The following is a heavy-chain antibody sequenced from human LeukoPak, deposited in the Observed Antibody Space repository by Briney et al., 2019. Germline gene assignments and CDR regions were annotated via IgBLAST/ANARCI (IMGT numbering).Heavy chain of an antibody. Sequence: ASVKVSCKASGYTFTGYYMHWVRQAPGQGLEWMGWINPNSGGTNYAQKFQGRVTMTRDTSISTAYMELSRLRSDDTAVYYCARDWVLSDAFDIWGQGTMVTVSS. CDR1: GYTFTGYY. J-gene: IGHJ3*02. CDR2: INPNSGGT. D-gene: IGHD2/OR15-2a*01. V-gene: IGHV1-2*02. CDR3: ARDWVLSDAFDI.